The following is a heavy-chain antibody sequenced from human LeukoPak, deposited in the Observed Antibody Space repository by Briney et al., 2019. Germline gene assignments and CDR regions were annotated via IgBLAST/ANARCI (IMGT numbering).Heavy chain of an antibody. V-gene: IGHV3-48*01. CDR2: ISSSSSTI. CDR3: ARNANYYDSSGDFDY. D-gene: IGHD3-22*01. J-gene: IGHJ4*02. CDR1: GFTFSSYS. Sequence: GGSLRLSCAASGFTFSSYSMNWVRQAPGKGLEWVSYISSSSSTIYYADSAKGRFTISRDNAKNSLYLQMNSLRAEDTAEYYCARNANYYDSSGDFDYWGQGTLVTVSS.